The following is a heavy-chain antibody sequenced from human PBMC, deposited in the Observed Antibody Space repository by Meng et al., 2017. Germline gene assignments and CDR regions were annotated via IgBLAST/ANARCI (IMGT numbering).Heavy chain of an antibody. CDR3: ARDLRDGYNYGPSAFDI. J-gene: IGHJ3*02. D-gene: IGHD5-24*01. CDR2: IIPIFGTA. CDR1: GGTFSSYA. V-gene: IGHV1-69*13. Sequence: SVKVSCKASGGTFSSYAISWVRQAPGQGLEWMGGIIPIFGTANYAQKFQGRVTITADESTSTAYMELSSLRSEDTAAYYCARDLRDGYNYGPSAFDIWGQGTMVTVSS.